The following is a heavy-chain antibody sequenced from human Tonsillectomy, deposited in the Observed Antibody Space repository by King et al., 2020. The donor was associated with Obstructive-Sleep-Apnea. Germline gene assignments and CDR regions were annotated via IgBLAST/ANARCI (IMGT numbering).Heavy chain of an antibody. Sequence: QLQESGPGLVKPSETLSLTCTVSGGSVSSYYWSWIRQPPGKGLEWIGYIYYSGSSNYNPSLKSRVTISLDTAKNQFSLKLRSVTAADTAVYYCARLYSGYAFDYWGQGTLVTVSS. V-gene: IGHV4-59*08. D-gene: IGHD5-12*01. CDR3: ARLYSGYAFDY. J-gene: IGHJ4*02. CDR2: IYYSGSS. CDR1: GGSVSSYY.